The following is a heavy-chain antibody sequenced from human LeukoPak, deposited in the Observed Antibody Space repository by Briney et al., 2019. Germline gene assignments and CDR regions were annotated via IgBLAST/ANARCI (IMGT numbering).Heavy chain of an antibody. CDR3: AKGRHASSGMFDY. Sequence: SGGSLRLSCAASGFTFTNYAMSWVRQAPGKGPEWVSAISGSGDNTYYADSVKGRFTISRDNSENTLYLQMNSLRAEDSAVYYCAKGRHASSGMFDYWGQGTLVTVSS. CDR1: GFTFTNYA. D-gene: IGHD1-26*01. V-gene: IGHV3-23*01. J-gene: IGHJ4*02. CDR2: ISGSGDNT.